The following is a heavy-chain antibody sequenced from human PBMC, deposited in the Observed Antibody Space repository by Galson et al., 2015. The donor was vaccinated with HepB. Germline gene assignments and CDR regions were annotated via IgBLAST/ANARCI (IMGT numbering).Heavy chain of an antibody. J-gene: IGHJ6*02. V-gene: IGHV3-7*03. CDR2: IKQDGSEK. CDR3: ARVAMVRGVMAYYYYYGMDV. D-gene: IGHD3-10*01. Sequence: SLRLSCAASGFTFSSYWMSWVRQAPGKGLEWVANIKQDGSEKYYVDSVKGRFTISRDNAKNSLYLQMNSLRAEDTAVYYCARVAMVRGVMAYYYYYGMDVWGQGTTVTVSS. CDR1: GFTFSSYW.